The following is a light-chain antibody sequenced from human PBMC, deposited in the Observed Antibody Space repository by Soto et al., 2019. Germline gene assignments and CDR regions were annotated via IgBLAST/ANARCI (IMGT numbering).Light chain of an antibody. CDR1: QGISNW. Sequence: DIQMTQSPSSVSASVGDRVTITCRASQGISNWLAWYQQQPGKAPKLLIYSASTLQSGVPSRFSGGGAGTHLTLIISSLQPEDFATYYCQQTNTFFPLSFGGGTKVEIK. J-gene: IGKJ4*01. CDR2: SAS. CDR3: QQTNTFFPLS. V-gene: IGKV1-12*01.